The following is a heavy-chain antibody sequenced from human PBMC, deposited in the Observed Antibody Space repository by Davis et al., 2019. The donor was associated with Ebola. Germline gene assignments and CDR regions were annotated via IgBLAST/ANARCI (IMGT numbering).Heavy chain of an antibody. Sequence: GESLKISCTASGFTFGDYAMSWVRQAPGKGLEWVGFIRSKAYGGTTEYAASVKGRFTISRDDSKSIAYLQMNSLKTEDTAVYYCTTTVTLGYWGQGTLVTVSS. CDR2: IRSKAYGGTT. CDR1: GFTFGDYA. J-gene: IGHJ4*02. D-gene: IGHD4-11*01. V-gene: IGHV3-49*04. CDR3: TTTVTLGY.